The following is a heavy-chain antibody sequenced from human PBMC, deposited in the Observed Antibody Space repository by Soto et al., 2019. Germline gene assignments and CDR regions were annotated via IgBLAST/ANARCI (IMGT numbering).Heavy chain of an antibody. V-gene: IGHV1-2*02. CDR2: INPNSGGT. Sequence: QVQLVQSGAEVKKPGASVKVSCKASGYTFTGYYMHWVRQAPGQGIEWMGWINPNSGGTNYAQKVQGSVTMTRDTSISTAYMELSRLRSDDTAVYYCARGPGDYGEYLDWGQGTLVTVSS. J-gene: IGHJ4*02. CDR3: ARGPGDYGEYLD. CDR1: GYTFTGYY. D-gene: IGHD4-17*01.